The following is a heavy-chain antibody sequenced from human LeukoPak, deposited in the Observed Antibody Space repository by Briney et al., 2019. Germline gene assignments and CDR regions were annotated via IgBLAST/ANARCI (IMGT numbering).Heavy chain of an antibody. D-gene: IGHD6-13*01. CDR2: ISYDGSNK. V-gene: IGHV3-30*04. Sequence: PGRSLRLSCAASGFTFSSYAMHWVRQAPGKGLEWVAVISYDGSNKYYADSVKGRFTISRDNSKNTLYLQMNSLRAEDTAVYYCAKDKSSSWYKDAFDIWGQGTIVTVSS. J-gene: IGHJ3*02. CDR3: AKDKSSSWYKDAFDI. CDR1: GFTFSSYA.